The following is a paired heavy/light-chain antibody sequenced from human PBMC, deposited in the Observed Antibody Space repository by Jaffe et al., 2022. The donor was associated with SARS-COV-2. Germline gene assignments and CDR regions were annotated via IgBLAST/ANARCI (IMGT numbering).Light chain of an antibody. CDR1: QSLLHSDGKTY. CDR2: EVS. Sequence: DIVMTQTPLSLSVTPGQPASISCKSSQSLLHSDGKTYLYWYLQKPGQPPQLLIYEVSNRFSGVPDRFSGSGSGTDFTLKISRVEAEDVGVYYCMQSIQLPPWTFGQGTKVEIK. CDR3: MQSIQLPPWT. V-gene: IGKV2D-29*01. J-gene: IGKJ1*01.
Heavy chain of an antibody. CDR2: ISSSSSYI. Sequence: EVQLVESGGGLVKPGGSLRLSCAASGFTFSSYSMNWVRQAPGKGLEWVSSISSSSSYIYYADSVKGRFTISRDNAKNSLYLQMNSLRAEDTAVYYCARGSPLAYCGGDCYSRPGWYFDLWGRGTLVTVSS. V-gene: IGHV3-21*01. CDR3: ARGSPLAYCGGDCYSRPGWYFDL. J-gene: IGHJ2*01. CDR1: GFTFSSYS. D-gene: IGHD2-21*02.